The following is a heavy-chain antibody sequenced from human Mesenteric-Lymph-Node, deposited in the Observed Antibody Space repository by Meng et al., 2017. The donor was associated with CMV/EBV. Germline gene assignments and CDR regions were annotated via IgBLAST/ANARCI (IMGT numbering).Heavy chain of an antibody. CDR3: ARDPHFGALDY. CDR1: GFTFSSYG. Sequence: GESLKISCAASGFTFSSYGMHWVRQAPGKGLEWVALTNPDESVKHYVDSVRGRFTVSRDNTKYSLYLEMNSLRVEDTAVYYCARDPHFGALDYWGQGVLVTVSS. CDR2: TNPDESVK. J-gene: IGHJ4*02. V-gene: IGHV3-7*01. D-gene: IGHD3-10*01.